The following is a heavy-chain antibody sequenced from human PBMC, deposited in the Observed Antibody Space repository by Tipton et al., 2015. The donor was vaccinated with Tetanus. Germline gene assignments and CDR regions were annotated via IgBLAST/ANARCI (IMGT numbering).Heavy chain of an antibody. V-gene: IGHV3-23*01. J-gene: IGHJ4*02. CDR3: ARDGYNYVPFDY. Sequence: GSLRLSCAASGFTLSAYAMSWVRQAPGKGLEWVSTISGTGYTTHYADSVKGRFTVSTDNSKNTLYLLMNTLRAEDTAVYFCARDGYNYVPFDYWGQGALVAVSS. CDR2: ISGTGYTT. CDR1: GFTLSAYA. D-gene: IGHD5-24*01.